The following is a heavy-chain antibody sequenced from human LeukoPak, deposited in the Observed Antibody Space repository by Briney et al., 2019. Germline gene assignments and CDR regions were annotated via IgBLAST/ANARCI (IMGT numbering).Heavy chain of an antibody. J-gene: IGHJ5*02. D-gene: IGHD5-24*01. Sequence: ASVKVSCKASGYTFNGYYIHWVRQAPGQGLEWMGWINPNSGGTNYAQKFQDRVTMTRDTSISTAYMELSRLTSDDTATYYCARGKSNLVALNWLDPWGQGTLVTVSS. V-gene: IGHV1-2*02. CDR2: INPNSGGT. CDR1: GYTFNGYY. CDR3: ARGKSNLVALNWLDP.